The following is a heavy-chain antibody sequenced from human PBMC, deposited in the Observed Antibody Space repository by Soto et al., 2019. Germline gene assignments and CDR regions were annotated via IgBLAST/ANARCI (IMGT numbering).Heavy chain of an antibody. D-gene: IGHD4-17*01. CDR1: GFTFSSYG. Sequence: GGSLRLSCAASGFTFSSYGMHWVRQAPGKGLEWVAVIWYDGSNKYYADSVKGRFTISRDNSKNTLYLQMNSLRAEDTAVYYCARDNGDKEEGYYYYYMDVWGKGTTVTVSS. CDR3: ARDNGDKEEGYYYYYMDV. CDR2: IWYDGSNK. J-gene: IGHJ6*03. V-gene: IGHV3-33*01.